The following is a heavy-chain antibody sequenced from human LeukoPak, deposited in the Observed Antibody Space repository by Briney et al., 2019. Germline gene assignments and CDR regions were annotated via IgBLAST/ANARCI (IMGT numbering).Heavy chain of an antibody. CDR1: GFTFSSYA. CDR3: ARGRMKSGYCSSTSCPYYYYYYMDV. V-gene: IGHV3-30*01. D-gene: IGHD2-2*01. Sequence: PGGSLRLSCAASGFTFSSYAMHWVRQAPGKGLEWVAVISYDGSNKYYADSVKGRFTISRDNSKNTLYLQMNSLRAEDTAVYYCARGRMKSGYCSSTSCPYYYYYYMDVWGKGTTVTVSS. CDR2: ISYDGSNK. J-gene: IGHJ6*03.